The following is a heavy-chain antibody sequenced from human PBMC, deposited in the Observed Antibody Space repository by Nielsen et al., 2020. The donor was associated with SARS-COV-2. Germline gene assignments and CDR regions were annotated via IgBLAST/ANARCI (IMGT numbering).Heavy chain of an antibody. V-gene: IGHV1-46*01. CDR2: INPSGGST. D-gene: IGHD3-22*01. J-gene: IGHJ3*02. CDR3: ASDSSGYYYVSGFDAFDI. CDR1: GYTFTGYY. Sequence: ASVKVSCKASGYTFTGYYMHWVRQAPGQGLEWMGIINPSGGSTSYAQKFQGRVTMTRDTSTSTVYMELSSLRSEDTAVYYCASDSSGYYYVSGFDAFDIWGQGTMVTVSS.